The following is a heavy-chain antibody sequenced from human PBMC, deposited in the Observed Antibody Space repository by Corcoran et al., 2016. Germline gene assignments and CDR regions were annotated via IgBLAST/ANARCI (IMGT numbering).Heavy chain of an antibody. D-gene: IGHD4-17*01. CDR3: TRMTVTTSH. Sequence: EVQLVESGGGLVQPGGSLKLSCAASGFTFSGSAMHWVRQASGKGLEWVGRIRSKANSYATAYAASVKGRFTISRDDSKNTAYLQMNSLKTEDTDVYYWTRMTVTTSHWGQGTLVTVSS. V-gene: IGHV3-73*02. J-gene: IGHJ4*02. CDR1: GFTFSGSA. CDR2: IRSKANSYAT.